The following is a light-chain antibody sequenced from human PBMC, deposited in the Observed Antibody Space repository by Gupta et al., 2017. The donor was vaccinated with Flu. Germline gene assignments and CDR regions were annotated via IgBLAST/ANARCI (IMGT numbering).Light chain of an antibody. Sequence: SPSTLSASVGDRVTITCRANQSISSRLTWYQQKPGKAPKLLIYKAPYLESGVPSRFSGSGSGTEFTLTISSLQPDDFATYYCQQYDTYWTFGQGTKVEIQ. CDR1: QSISSR. V-gene: IGKV1-5*03. J-gene: IGKJ1*01. CDR3: QQYDTYWT. CDR2: KAP.